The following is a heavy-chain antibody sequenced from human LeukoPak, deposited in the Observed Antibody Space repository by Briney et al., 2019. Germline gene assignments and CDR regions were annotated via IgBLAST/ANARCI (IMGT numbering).Heavy chain of an antibody. J-gene: IGHJ4*02. V-gene: IGHV3-23*01. D-gene: IGHD3-22*01. CDR3: AKPVRTRGSETVVITDY. Sequence: QPGGSLRLSCAASGFTFSSYAMSWVRQAPGKGLEWVSAISGSGGSTYYADSVKGRFTISRDNSKNTLYLQMNSLRAEDTAVYYCAKPVRTRGSETVVITDYWGQGTLVTVSS. CDR2: ISGSGGST. CDR1: GFTFSSYA.